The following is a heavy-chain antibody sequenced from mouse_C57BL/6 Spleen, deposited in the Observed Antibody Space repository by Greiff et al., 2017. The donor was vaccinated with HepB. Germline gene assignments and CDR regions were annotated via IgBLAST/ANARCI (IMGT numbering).Heavy chain of an antibody. CDR1: GFTFSSYA. CDR3: ARDGAVRDY. V-gene: IGHV5-4*01. Sequence: EVQVVESGGGLVKPGGSLKLSCAASGFTFSSYAMSWVRQTPEKRLEWVATISDGGSYTYYPDNVKGRFTTSRDNAKNNLYLQMSHLKSEDTAMYYCARDGAVRDYWGQGTSVTVSS. J-gene: IGHJ4*01. CDR2: ISDGGSYT.